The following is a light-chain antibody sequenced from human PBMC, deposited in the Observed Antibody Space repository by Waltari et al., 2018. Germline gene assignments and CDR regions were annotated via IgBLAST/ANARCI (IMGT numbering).Light chain of an antibody. CDR3: CSFAGTYTWV. Sequence: SALTQPRSVSGSPGQSVTISCTGTTSAVGGYHYVSWYQHHPGKAPKLMIFDVTQRPSGVPDRFSGSKSANTASLTISGLQAEDEADYYCCSFAGTYTWVFGGGTKVTVL. J-gene: IGLJ3*02. V-gene: IGLV2-11*01. CDR1: TSAVGGYHY. CDR2: DVT.